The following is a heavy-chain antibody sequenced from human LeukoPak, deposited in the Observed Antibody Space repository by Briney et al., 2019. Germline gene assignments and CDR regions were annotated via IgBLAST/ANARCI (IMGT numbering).Heavy chain of an antibody. CDR3: ARANLIVIVPTAVDS. V-gene: IGHV3-30*04. CDR1: GFAFSSYA. CDR2: ISYDEKFE. J-gene: IGHJ4*02. Sequence: GGSLRLSCAASGFAFSSYAMSWVRQAPGKGLEWVAVISYDEKFEFYADSVRGRFNISRDNSKNVVYLEMNTLRPEDTAVYYCARANLIVIVPTAVDSWGQGTLVTVSS. D-gene: IGHD2/OR15-2a*01.